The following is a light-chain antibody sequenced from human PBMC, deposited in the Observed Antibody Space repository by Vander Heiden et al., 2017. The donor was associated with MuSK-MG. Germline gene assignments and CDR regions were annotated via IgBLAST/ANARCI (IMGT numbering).Light chain of an antibody. CDR2: WAS. CDR1: QSVLYSSNNKNY. CDR3: QQYYSTPIT. J-gene: IGKJ5*01. V-gene: IGKV4-1*01. Sequence: DIVMTQSPHPLAVSLGERATINCKSSQSVLYSSNNKNYLAWYQQKPGQPPKLLIYWASTRESGVPDRFSGSGSGTDFTLTISSLQAEDVAVYYCQQYYSTPITFGQGTKVEIK.